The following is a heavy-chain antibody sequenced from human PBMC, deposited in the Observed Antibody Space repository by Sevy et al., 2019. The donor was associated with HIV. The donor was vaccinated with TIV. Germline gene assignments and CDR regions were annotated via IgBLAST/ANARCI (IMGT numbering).Heavy chain of an antibody. D-gene: IGHD2-2*01. V-gene: IGHV3-30*02. J-gene: IGHJ6*02. CDR1: GFTFSSYG. Sequence: GGSLRLSCAASGFTFSSYGMHWVRQAPGKGLEWVAFIRYDGSNKYYADSVKGRFTISRDNSKNTLYLQMNSLRAEDTAVYYCARIGYCSSTSCYYYYYYGMDVWCQGTTVTVSS. CDR2: IRYDGSNK. CDR3: ARIGYCSSTSCYYYYYYGMDV.